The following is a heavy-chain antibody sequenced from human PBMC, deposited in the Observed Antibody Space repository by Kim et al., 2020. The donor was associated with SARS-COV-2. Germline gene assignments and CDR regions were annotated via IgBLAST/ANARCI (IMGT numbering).Heavy chain of an antibody. CDR3: ARDRLSGYGSGTGMDV. Sequence: SVKGRFTISRDNSKNTLYLQMNSLRAEDTAVYYCARDRLSGYGSGTGMDVWGQGTTVTVSS. V-gene: IGHV3-30*07. D-gene: IGHD5-12*01. J-gene: IGHJ6*02.